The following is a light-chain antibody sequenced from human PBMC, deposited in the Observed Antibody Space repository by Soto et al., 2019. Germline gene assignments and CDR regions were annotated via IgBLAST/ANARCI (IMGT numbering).Light chain of an antibody. CDR1: QRISRY. CDR3: QQYYSFPRT. J-gene: IGKJ1*01. Sequence: DIQMTQSPSTLSASVGDRVTITCRASQRISRYLAWYQQKPGEAPKLLIYAASSLQSGVPSRFSGSGSGTDFTLTISCLQSEDFATYYCQQYYSFPRTFGQGTKVDIK. CDR2: AAS. V-gene: IGKV1-5*01.